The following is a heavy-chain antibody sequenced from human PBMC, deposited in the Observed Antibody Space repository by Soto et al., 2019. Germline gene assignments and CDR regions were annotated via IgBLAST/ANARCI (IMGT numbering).Heavy chain of an antibody. CDR3: ARMYCTGGTCYTFDY. Sequence: QVQLQESGPGLVKPSDTLSLTCAVSGDSISSSNWWGWIRQPPGKGLEWIGYIYYSGSSYYNPSLKGRVSMSVDTSKNQFSLKLRSVTAVDTAVYYCARMYCTGGTCYTFDYWGQGTLVTVSS. V-gene: IGHV4-28*07. CDR1: GDSISSSNW. CDR2: IYYSGSS. D-gene: IGHD2-15*01. J-gene: IGHJ4*02.